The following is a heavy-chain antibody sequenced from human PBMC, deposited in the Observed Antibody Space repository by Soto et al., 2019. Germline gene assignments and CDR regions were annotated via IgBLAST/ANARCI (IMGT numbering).Heavy chain of an antibody. CDR1: GGCISSYY. V-gene: IGHV4-34*01. CDR3: STRAYDTNGYYRFDP. D-gene: IGHD3-22*01. J-gene: IGHJ5*01. CDR2: INHSGSA. Sequence: PSETLSLTCTVSGGCISSYYWSWIRQPPGKGLEWIGDINHSGSANYNPSLKSRVTISLDTSKSQFSLTLSAVTAADTAMYYCSTRAYDTNGYYRFDPWGQGTLVTVSS.